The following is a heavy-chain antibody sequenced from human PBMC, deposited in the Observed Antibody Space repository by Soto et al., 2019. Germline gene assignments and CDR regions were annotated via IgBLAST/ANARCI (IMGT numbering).Heavy chain of an antibody. D-gene: IGHD5-18*01. CDR1: GGTFSSYA. CDR3: ARDRDTAMVTAYYYGMDV. J-gene: IGHJ6*02. CDR2: IIPIFGTA. Sequence: QVQLVQSGAEVKKPGSSVKVSCKASGGTFSSYAISWVRQAPGQGLEWMGGIIPIFGTANYAQKFQGRVTITADEATSTAYMELSSLRSEDTAVYYCARDRDTAMVTAYYYGMDVWCQGTTVTVSS. V-gene: IGHV1-69*01.